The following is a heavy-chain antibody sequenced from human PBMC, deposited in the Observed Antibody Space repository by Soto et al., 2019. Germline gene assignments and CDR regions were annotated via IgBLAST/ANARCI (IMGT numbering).Heavy chain of an antibody. D-gene: IGHD6-19*01. CDR2: IDQSGGT. Sequence: PSETLSLTCAVVGDSLRGQSWNWIRQSPGKGLEWIGEIDQSGGTNYNPSLKSRAIISDDTSKNQFSLTLTSVTAADTAVYYCAREDSYGWSGKRLDVWDQGTTITVSS. CDR1: GDSLRGQS. J-gene: IGHJ6*02. V-gene: IGHV4-34*01. CDR3: AREDSYGWSGKRLDV.